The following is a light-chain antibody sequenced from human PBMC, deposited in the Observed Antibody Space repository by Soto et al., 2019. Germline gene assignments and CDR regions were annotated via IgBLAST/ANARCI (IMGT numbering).Light chain of an antibody. CDR2: GAS. V-gene: IGKV3-15*01. J-gene: IGKJ4*01. Sequence: EIVMTQSPATLSASPGERATLSCRASQSISSNLAWYQQKPGQGPRLLIYGASSRATTIPARFSGSGSGTEFTLTISSLQSEDFAVYYCQQYNNWPLTFGGGTKVEIK. CDR3: QQYNNWPLT. CDR1: QSISSN.